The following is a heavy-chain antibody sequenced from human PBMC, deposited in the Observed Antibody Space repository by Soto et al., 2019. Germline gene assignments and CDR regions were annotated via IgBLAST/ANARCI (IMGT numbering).Heavy chain of an antibody. J-gene: IGHJ3*02. V-gene: IGHV1-18*01. CDR2: ISAYNGNT. D-gene: IGHD6-13*01. CDR1: GYTFTSYG. Sequence: GASVKVSCKASGYTFTSYGISWVRQPPGQGLEWMGWISAYNGNTNYAQKLQGRVTMTTDTSTSTAYMELRSLRSDDTAVYYCAIAAAGTVADDAFDIWGQGTMVTVSS. CDR3: AIAAAGTVADDAFDI.